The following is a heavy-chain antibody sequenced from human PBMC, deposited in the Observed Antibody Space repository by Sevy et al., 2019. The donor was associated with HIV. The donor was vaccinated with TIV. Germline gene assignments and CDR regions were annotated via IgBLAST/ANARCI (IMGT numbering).Heavy chain of an antibody. V-gene: IGHV1-69*06. CDR1: GGTFTSYA. CDR2: IIPVFGTA. CDR3: ARFGYSSSWSATHLDY. D-gene: IGHD6-13*01. J-gene: IGHJ4*02. Sequence: ASVKVSCKASGGTFTSYAISWVRLAPGQGLEWMGGIIPVFGTANYAQKFQGRVTITADKSTSTAYMELSSLRSEDTALYYCARFGYSSSWSATHLDYWGQGTLVTVSS.